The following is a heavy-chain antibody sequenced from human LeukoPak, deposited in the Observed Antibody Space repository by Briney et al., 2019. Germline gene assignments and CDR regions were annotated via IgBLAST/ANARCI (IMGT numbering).Heavy chain of an antibody. CDR3: ARDPYSGNYGDYYYYYMDV. D-gene: IGHD1-26*01. V-gene: IGHV3-21*01. CDR2: ITSSSSYI. Sequence: PGGSLRLSCAASGFTVSSNYMSWVRQAPGKGLEWVSSITSSSSYIYYADSVKGRFTISRDNAKSSLYLQMNSLRDEDTAVYYCARDPYSGNYGDYYYYYMDVWGKGTTVTISS. CDR1: GFTVSSNY. J-gene: IGHJ6*03.